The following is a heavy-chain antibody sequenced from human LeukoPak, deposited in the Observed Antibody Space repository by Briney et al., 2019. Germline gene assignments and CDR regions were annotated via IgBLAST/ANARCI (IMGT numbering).Heavy chain of an antibody. CDR3: TTSPQWLEN. D-gene: IGHD6-19*01. J-gene: IGHJ4*02. CDR2: IQSETDGGTT. V-gene: IGHV3-15*01. Sequence: GGSLRLSGAASGFSFSHAWMTWVRQAPGKGLEWIGRIQSETDGGTTDYAAPVKGRFTISRDDSKNMLYLQMNSLKNEDTAVYYCTTSPQWLENWGQGTLVTVSP. CDR1: GFSFSHAW.